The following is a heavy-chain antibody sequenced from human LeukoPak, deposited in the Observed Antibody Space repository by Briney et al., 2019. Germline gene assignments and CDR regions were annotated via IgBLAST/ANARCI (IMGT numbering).Heavy chain of an antibody. CDR3: ARDDYSNYRFDY. CDR2: IYYSGST. CDR1: GGSISSSSYY. Sequence: SETLSLTCTVSGGSISSSSYYWGWIRQPPGKGLEWIGSIYYSGSTYYNPSLKSRVTISVDTSKNQFSLKLSSVTAADTAVYYCARDDYSNYRFDYWGQGTLVTVSS. V-gene: IGHV4-39*07. D-gene: IGHD4-11*01. J-gene: IGHJ4*02.